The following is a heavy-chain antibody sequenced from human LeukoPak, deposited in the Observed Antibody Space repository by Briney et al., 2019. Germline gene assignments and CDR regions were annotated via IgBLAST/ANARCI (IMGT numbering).Heavy chain of an antibody. D-gene: IGHD3-22*01. J-gene: IGHJ4*02. CDR2: VSGGGGST. V-gene: IGHV3-23*01. Sequence: PGGSLRLSCAASGFTFSSYAMSWVRQAPGKGLEWVSAVSGGGGSTYYADSVKGRFTISRDNSKNTLYLQMNSLRAEDTAVYYCAKGLYYDSSGYYLYWGQGTLVTVSS. CDR1: GFTFSSYA. CDR3: AKGLYYDSSGYYLY.